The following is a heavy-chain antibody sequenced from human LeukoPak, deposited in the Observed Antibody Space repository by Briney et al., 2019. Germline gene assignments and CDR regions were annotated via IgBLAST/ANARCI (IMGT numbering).Heavy chain of an antibody. CDR3: ARDDGSGSYYLYYYYGMDV. J-gene: IGHJ6*02. D-gene: IGHD3-10*01. V-gene: IGHV3-7*01. CDR2: IKQDGSEK. CDR1: GFTFSSYW. Sequence: PGGSLRLSCAASGFTFSSYWMSWVRQAPGKGLEWVANIKQDGSEKYYVDSVKGRFTISRDNAKNSLYLQMNSLRAEDTAVYYCARDDGSGSYYLYYYYGMDVWGRGTTVTVSS.